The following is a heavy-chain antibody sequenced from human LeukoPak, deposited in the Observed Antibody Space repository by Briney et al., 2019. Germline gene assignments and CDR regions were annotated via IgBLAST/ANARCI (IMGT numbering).Heavy chain of an antibody. J-gene: IGHJ4*02. V-gene: IGHV3-53*04. CDR2: IYCGGST. CDR3: ARAPESLIFDY. CDR1: GFTVSSNY. Sequence: GGSVRLSCAASGFTVSSNYMSWVRQAPGKGLEWVSVIYCGGSTYYADSVKGRFTISRHNSKNTLYLQMNSLRAEDTAVYYCARAPESLIFDYWGQGTLVTFST.